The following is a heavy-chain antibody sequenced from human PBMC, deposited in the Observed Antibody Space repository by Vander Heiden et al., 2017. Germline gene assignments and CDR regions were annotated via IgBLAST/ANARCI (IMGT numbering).Heavy chain of an antibody. CDR2: IYWNDDK. J-gene: IGHJ4*02. CDR1: GFSFSTCGVS. CDR3: AHKPKTGAPTGDYFDY. D-gene: IGHD4-4*01. Sequence: QITLTESGPTLVKPTQTLTLTCTFSGFSFSTCGVSVGWLRQPTGKALEWLALIYWNDDKRYSPSLKSRLTITKDTSKKQVVLTMTNMDPVDTATYYCAHKPKTGAPTGDYFDYWGQGTLVTVSS. V-gene: IGHV2-5*01.